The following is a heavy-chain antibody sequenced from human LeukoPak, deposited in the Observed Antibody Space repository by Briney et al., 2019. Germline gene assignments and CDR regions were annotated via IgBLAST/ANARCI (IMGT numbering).Heavy chain of an antibody. Sequence: GASVKVSCKASGYTFTSYDINWVRQAPGQGLEWMGWINPNSGGTNYAQKFQGWVTMTRDTSISTAYMELSRLRSDDTAVYYCARDHGGSYALDYWGQGTLVTVSS. CDR3: ARDHGGSYALDY. D-gene: IGHD1-26*01. CDR2: INPNSGGT. J-gene: IGHJ4*02. CDR1: GYTFTSYD. V-gene: IGHV1-2*04.